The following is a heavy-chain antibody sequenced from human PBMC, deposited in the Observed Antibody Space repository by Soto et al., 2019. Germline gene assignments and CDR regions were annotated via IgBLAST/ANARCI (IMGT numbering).Heavy chain of an antibody. J-gene: IGHJ4*02. Sequence: QVHLVQSGAEVKKPGASVKVSCKGSGYAFTTYGITWVRQSPGQGLEWMGWISAHNGNTNYAQKLQGRVTVTRDTSTSTAYMELRSLRSDDTAVYYCARGRYGDYWGQGALVTVSS. CDR2: ISAHNGNT. CDR3: ARGRYGDY. CDR1: GYAFTTYG. D-gene: IGHD1-1*01. V-gene: IGHV1-18*01.